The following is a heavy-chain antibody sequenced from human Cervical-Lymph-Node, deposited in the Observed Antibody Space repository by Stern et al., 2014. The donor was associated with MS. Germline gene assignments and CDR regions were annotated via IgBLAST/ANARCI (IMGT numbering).Heavy chain of an antibody. V-gene: IGHV4-59*01. J-gene: IGHJ4*02. CDR1: GGSISGYY. Sequence: QVQLQESGPGLVKPSETLSLTCTVSGGSISGYYWSWIRQPPGKGLEWMGSVFYSGSTNYNPSLESRVTFSVDTSKNHFSLKLSSVTAADTAVYYCARGDRDPQASPTSLDYWGQGTRVTVSS. CDR3: ARGDRDPQASPTSLDY. D-gene: IGHD3-10*01. CDR2: VFYSGST.